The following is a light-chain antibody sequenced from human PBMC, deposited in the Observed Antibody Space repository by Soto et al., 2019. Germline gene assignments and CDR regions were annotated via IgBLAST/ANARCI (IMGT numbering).Light chain of an antibody. Sequence: EIVLTQSPGTLSLSPGDRATLSCRASQSVNSNYLAWYQRKPGQAPRLLIYGASNRATDIPYRFSASGSGTDFTLHITRLETEDFAVYYCQQYDSTPPTFGRETKVEVK. CDR1: QSVNSNY. V-gene: IGKV3-20*01. J-gene: IGKJ1*01. CDR2: GAS. CDR3: QQYDSTPPT.